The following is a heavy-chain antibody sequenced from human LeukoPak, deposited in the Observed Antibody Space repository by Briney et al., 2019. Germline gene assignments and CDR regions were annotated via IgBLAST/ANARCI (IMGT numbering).Heavy chain of an antibody. CDR2: ISYDGSNK. D-gene: IGHD3-10*01. V-gene: IGHV3-30*18. CDR3: AKEDGSGSSVFLDAFDI. J-gene: IGHJ3*02. CDR1: GFTFSSYG. Sequence: GGSLRLSCAASGFTFSSYGMHWVRQAPGKGLEWVAVISYDGSNKYYADSVKGRFTISRDNYKNTVYLQMNSLRAEDTAVYYCAKEDGSGSSVFLDAFDIWGQGTMVTVSS.